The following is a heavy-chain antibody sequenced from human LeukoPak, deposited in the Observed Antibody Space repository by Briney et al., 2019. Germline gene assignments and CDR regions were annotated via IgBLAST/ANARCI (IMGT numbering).Heavy chain of an antibody. CDR2: ISSSSSYI. CDR3: ARDGAYCTNGVCRYYYMDV. J-gene: IGHJ6*03. D-gene: IGHD2-8*01. Sequence: NTGGSLRLSCAASGFTFSSYEMNWVRQAPGKGLEWVSSISSSSSYIYYADSVKGRFTISRDNAKNSLYLQMNSLRAEDTAVYYCARDGAYCTNGVCRYYYMDVWGKGTTVTVSS. CDR1: GFTFSSYE. V-gene: IGHV3-21*01.